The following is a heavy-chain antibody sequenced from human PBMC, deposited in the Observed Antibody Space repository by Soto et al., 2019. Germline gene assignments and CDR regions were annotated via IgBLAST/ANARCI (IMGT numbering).Heavy chain of an antibody. CDR2: ILGRGTT. CDR1: GFTFSYYA. Sequence: PGGSLRLSCAASGFTFSYYAMMWVRQAPGKGLEWVAGILGRGTTYHADSVKGRFTISKDNSKSTLYLEMNSLRAEDTAVYYSVREGTMAPQGFGQWGQGSLVTVSS. J-gene: IGHJ4*03. V-gene: IGHV3-23*01. CDR3: VREGTMAPQGFGQ. D-gene: IGHD3-16*01.